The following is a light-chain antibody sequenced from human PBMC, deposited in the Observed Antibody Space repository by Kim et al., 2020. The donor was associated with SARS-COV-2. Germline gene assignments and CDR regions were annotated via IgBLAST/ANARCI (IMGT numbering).Light chain of an antibody. V-gene: IGKV1-5*03. CDR2: KAS. J-gene: IGKJ2*01. CDR1: QSISSW. CDR3: HLGVT. Sequence: PSPLSASVGDRVTITCRASQSISSWLAWYQQKPGKAPKLLIYKASSLESGVPSRFSGSGSGTEFTLTISSLQPDDFATYYCHLGVTFGQGTKLEI.